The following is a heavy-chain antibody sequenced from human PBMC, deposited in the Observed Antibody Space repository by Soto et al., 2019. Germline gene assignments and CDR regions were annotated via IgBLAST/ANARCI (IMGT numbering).Heavy chain of an antibody. J-gene: IGHJ3*02. Sequence: RASVKVSCKASGYTFTSYAMHWVRQAPGQRTEWMGWINAGNGNTKYSQKFQGRVTITRDTSASTAYMELSSLRSEDTAVYYCARGAVFTSSGDYVDCFDIRRKVTMFSV. D-gene: IGHD4-17*01. CDR1: GYTFTSYA. CDR3: ARGAVFTSSGDYVDCFDI. V-gene: IGHV1-3*01. CDR2: INAGNGNT.